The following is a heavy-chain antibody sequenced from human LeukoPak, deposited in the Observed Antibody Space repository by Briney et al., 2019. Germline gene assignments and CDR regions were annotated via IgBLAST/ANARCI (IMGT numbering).Heavy chain of an antibody. D-gene: IGHD3-3*01. V-gene: IGHV3-23*01. J-gene: IGHJ4*02. CDR1: GFTFSSYA. CDR3: AKDQRPLFWSGYQGGSDY. CDR2: ISGSGGSA. Sequence: GGSLRLSCAASGFTFSSYAMSWVRQAPGKGLEWVSAISGSGGSAFYADCVKGRFTIPRDNSKNTLYLEMNSLRAEDTAVYYCAKDQRPLFWSGYQGGSDYWGQGTLVTVSS.